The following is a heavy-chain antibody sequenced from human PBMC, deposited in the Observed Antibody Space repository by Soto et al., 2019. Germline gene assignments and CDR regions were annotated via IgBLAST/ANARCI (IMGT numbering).Heavy chain of an antibody. Sequence: TGGSLRLSCAASGFTFSSYGMHWVRQAPGKGLEWVAVIWYDGSNKYYADSVKGRFTISRDNSKNTLYLQMNSLRAEDTAVYYCARAAASIVITGTTRGVYYYMDVWGKGTTVTVSS. CDR1: GFTFSSYG. CDR3: ARAAASIVITGTTRGVYYYMDV. D-gene: IGHD1-7*01. V-gene: IGHV3-33*01. J-gene: IGHJ6*03. CDR2: IWYDGSNK.